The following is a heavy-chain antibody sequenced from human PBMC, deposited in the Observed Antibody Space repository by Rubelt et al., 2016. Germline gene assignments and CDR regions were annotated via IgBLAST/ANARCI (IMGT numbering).Heavy chain of an antibody. V-gene: IGHV4-39*01. CDR2: IYYSGST. D-gene: IGHD5-24*01. Sequence: QLQLQESGPGLVKPSETLSLTCTVSGGSISSSSYYWGWIRQPPGKGLEWIGSIYYSGSTYYNPSLKSRVAVSVDTSKNQFSLRLISVTAADTAVYYCAILQMATLTAAGDYWGPGTLVTVSS. CDR3: AILQMATLTAAGDY. J-gene: IGHJ4*02. CDR1: GGSISSSSYY.